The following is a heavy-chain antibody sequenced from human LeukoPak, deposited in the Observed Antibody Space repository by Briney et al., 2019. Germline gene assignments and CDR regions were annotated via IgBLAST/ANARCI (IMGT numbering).Heavy chain of an antibody. V-gene: IGHV4-59*01. Sequence: SETLSLTCTVSGGSISSYYWSWIRQPPGKGLEWIGYIYYSGSTNYNPSLKSRVTISVDTSKNRFSLKLSSVTAADTAVYYCARETRYSSGWDNWFDPWGQGTLVTVSS. J-gene: IGHJ5*02. D-gene: IGHD6-19*01. CDR1: GGSISSYY. CDR2: IYYSGST. CDR3: ARETRYSSGWDNWFDP.